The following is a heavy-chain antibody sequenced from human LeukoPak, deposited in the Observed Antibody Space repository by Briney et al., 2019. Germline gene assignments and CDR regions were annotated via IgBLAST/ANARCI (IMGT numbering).Heavy chain of an antibody. J-gene: IGHJ5*01. CDR2: ISYDGSNK. V-gene: IGHV3-30*18. CDR1: GFTFSSYG. D-gene: IGHD4-17*01. Sequence: GGSLRLSCAASGFTFSSYGMLWVRQAPGKGLEWVAVISYDGSNKYYADSVKGRFTISKDKSKNTLYLEMNSLRGEDTAVYYCAKATTVTHSGWFDSWGQGTLVTVSS. CDR3: AKATTVTHSGWFDS.